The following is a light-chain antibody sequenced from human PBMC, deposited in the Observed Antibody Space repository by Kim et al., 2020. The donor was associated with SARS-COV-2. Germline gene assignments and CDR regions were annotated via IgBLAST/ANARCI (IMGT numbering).Light chain of an antibody. J-gene: IGKJ4*01. Sequence: GERATLACRASQNIGIHLDWYQQRPGQAPRLLISDASNRATGIPARFSGSGSGTDFTLSISSLEPEDFAVYYCHQRSNWPLTFGGGTKVDIK. CDR3: HQRSNWPLT. CDR2: DAS. V-gene: IGKV3-11*01. CDR1: QNIGIH.